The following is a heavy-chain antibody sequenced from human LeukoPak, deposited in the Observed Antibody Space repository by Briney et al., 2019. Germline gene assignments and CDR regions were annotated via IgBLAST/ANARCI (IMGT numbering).Heavy chain of an antibody. Sequence: ASVKVSCKASGYTFINYDINWVRQTTGQGLEWMGWMNSDSGHTDYAQKFQGRVTMTRNTSISTAYMELSSLRSEDTAVYYCARVFRGVNDQIDYWGQGTLVTVSS. CDR2: MNSDSGHT. CDR3: ARVFRGVNDQIDY. J-gene: IGHJ4*02. D-gene: IGHD3-10*01. CDR1: GYTFINYD. V-gene: IGHV1-8*02.